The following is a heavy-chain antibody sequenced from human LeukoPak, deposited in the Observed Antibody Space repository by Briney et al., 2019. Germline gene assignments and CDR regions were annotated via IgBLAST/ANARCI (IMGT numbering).Heavy chain of an antibody. J-gene: IGHJ3*02. CDR2: IYYSGST. CDR3: ARYLPVRNAFDI. D-gene: IGHD3-9*01. V-gene: IGHV4-59*01. CDR1: GSSISSYY. Sequence: SETLSLTCTVSGSSISSYYWSWLRQPPGKGLEWIGYIYYSGSTNYNPSLKSRVTISVDTSKNQFSLKLSSVPAADTAVYCCARYLPVRNAFDIWGQGTMVTVSA.